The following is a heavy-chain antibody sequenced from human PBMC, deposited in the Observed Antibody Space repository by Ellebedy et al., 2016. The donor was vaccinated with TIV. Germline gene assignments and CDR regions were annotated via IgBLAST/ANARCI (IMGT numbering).Heavy chain of an antibody. CDR1: GGVISSYY. D-gene: IGHD4-17*01. Sequence: MPSETLSLTCSVSGGVISSYYWSWIRQPPGKGLEWIGDIYNSGSTDYNPSLKSRVTISVDTSKNQFSLRLSSVTAADTAVYYCAGDYGAYFDYWGQGTLVTVSS. V-gene: IGHV4-59*08. J-gene: IGHJ4*02. CDR2: IYNSGST. CDR3: AGDYGAYFDY.